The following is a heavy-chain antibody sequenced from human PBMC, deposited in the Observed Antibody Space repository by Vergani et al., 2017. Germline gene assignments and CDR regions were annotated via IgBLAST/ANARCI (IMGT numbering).Heavy chain of an antibody. V-gene: IGHV5-51*01. D-gene: IGHD2-15*01. CDR1: GYSFTRYW. CDR2: IYPGDSDT. CDR3: ARHRGWGLVVVAATPLYYYYGMDV. J-gene: IGHJ6*02. Sequence: EVQLVQSGAEVKKPGESLKISCKGSGYSFTRYWIGWVRQMPGKGLEWMGIIYPGDSDTRYSPSFQGQVTISADKSISTAYLQWSSLKASDTAMYYCARHRGWGLVVVAATPLYYYYGMDVWGQGTTVTVSS.